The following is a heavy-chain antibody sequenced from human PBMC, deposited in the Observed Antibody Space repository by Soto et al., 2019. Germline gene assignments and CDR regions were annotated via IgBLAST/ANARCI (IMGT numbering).Heavy chain of an antibody. V-gene: IGHV1-8*01. Sequence: ASVKVSCKASGYTFTSYDINWVRQATGQGLEWMGWMNPNSGNTGYAQKFQGRVTMTRNTSISTAYMELSSLRSEDTAVYYCARYGVGDVVVITIALVWAFDFWGHGT. CDR2: MNPNSGNT. CDR3: ARYGVGDVVVITIALVWAFDF. J-gene: IGHJ3*01. D-gene: IGHD2-15*01. CDR1: GYTFTSYD.